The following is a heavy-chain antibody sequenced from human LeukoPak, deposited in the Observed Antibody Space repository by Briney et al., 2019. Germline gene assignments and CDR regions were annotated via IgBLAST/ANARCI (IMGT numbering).Heavy chain of an antibody. V-gene: IGHV3-33*01. J-gene: IGHJ3*02. CDR1: GFTFSSYG. D-gene: IGHD1-7*01. CDR3: ARNFLYGDVFDI. Sequence: GGSLRLSCAASGFTFSSYGMHWVRQAPGKGLEWVAVIWYDGSNKYYADSVKGRFTISRDNSKNTLYLQMNSLRAEDTAVYYCARNFLYGDVFDIWGQGTMVTVSS. CDR2: IWYDGSNK.